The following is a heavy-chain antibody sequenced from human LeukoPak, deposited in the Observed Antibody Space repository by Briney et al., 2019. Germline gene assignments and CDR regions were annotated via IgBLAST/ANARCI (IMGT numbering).Heavy chain of an antibody. CDR2: ISYDGSNK. D-gene: IGHD3-22*01. CDR3: ARRYYYDSGGYYDSYYYYYGMDV. Sequence: GGSLRLSCAASGFTFSSYAMHSVRQAPGKGLGRVAVISYDGSNKYNADSVKGRFTISRDNSKNTLYLQMNSQRAEDTAVYYCARRYYYDSGGYYDSYYYYYGMDVWLQGTTVTVCS. J-gene: IGHJ6*02. V-gene: IGHV3-30-3*01. CDR1: GFTFSSYA.